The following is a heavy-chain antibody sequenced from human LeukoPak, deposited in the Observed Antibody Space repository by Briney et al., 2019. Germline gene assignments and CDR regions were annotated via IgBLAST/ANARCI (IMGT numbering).Heavy chain of an antibody. CDR2: IGYDGSNK. CDR1: RFTLSDFA. D-gene: IGHD3-10*01. J-gene: IGHJ3*01. CDR3: ARDRFMVRGVMVGTFDL. Sequence: PGRSLRNSRAASRFTLSDFAMYRVFQPPAKGQNPVAVIGYDGSNKYDADSVKGRFTISRDNSKNMMYLQMNSQRAEDTAVYYCARDRFMVRGVMVGTFDLWGQGTMVTASS. V-gene: IGHV3-33*01.